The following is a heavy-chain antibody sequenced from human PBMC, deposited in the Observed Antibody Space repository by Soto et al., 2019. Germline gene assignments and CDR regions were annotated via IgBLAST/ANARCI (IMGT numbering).Heavy chain of an antibody. CDR1: GFTFSSYS. CDR2: ISSSSSYI. Sequence: GGSLKLSCAASGFTFSSYSMNWVRHAPGKGLEWVSSISSSSSYIYYADSVKGRFTISRDNAKNSLYLQMNSLRAEDTAVYYCVKDVGWLVRPISYSDGMDVWGQETTVTVSS. J-gene: IGHJ6*02. V-gene: IGHV3-21*01. D-gene: IGHD6-19*01. CDR3: VKDVGWLVRPISYSDGMDV.